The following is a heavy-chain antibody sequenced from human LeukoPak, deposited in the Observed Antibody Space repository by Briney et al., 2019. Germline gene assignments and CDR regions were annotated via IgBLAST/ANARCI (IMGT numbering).Heavy chain of an antibody. J-gene: IGHJ6*03. D-gene: IGHD4-23*01. CDR1: GFTFSSYW. CDR3: ARAVRTPSYYYYMDV. CDR2: IKHGGSEK. V-gene: IGHV3-7*01. Sequence: PGGSLRLSCAASGFTFSSYWMSWVRQAPGKGLEWVANIKHGGSEKYYVDSVKGRFTISRDNAKNSLYLQMNSLRAEDTAVYYCARAVRTPSYYYYMDVWGKGTTVTVSS.